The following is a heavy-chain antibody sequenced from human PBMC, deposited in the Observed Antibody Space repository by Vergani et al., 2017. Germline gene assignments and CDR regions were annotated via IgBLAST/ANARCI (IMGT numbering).Heavy chain of an antibody. Sequence: QVQLVESGGGVVQPGRSLRLSCAASGFTFSSYGMHWVRQAPGKGLEWVAVISYDGSNKYYADSVKGRFTISRDNSKNTLYLQMNSLGAEDTAVYYCAKEGEYYDSSGSHSTIGAFDYWGQGTLVTVSS. CDR2: ISYDGSNK. CDR1: GFTFSSYG. D-gene: IGHD3-22*01. CDR3: AKEGEYYDSSGSHSTIGAFDY. J-gene: IGHJ4*02. V-gene: IGHV3-30*18.